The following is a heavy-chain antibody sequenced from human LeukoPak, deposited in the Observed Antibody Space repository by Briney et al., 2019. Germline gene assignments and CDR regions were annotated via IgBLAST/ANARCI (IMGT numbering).Heavy chain of an antibody. CDR1: GFTFSNFD. D-gene: IGHD2-15*01. V-gene: IGHV3-30*02. Sequence: GGSLRLSCAASGFTFSNFDMHWVRQAPGKGLGWVAFIQYSGSKKYYVDSVEGRFTISRDNSKNTLYVQMNSLRTEDTAVYYCAKGGRHGHSSYERGYFDFWGQGTLVTVSS. J-gene: IGHJ4*02. CDR3: AKGGRHGHSSYERGYFDF. CDR2: IQYSGSKK.